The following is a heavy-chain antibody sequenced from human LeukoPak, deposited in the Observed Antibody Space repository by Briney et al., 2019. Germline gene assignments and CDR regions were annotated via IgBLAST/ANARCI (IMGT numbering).Heavy chain of an antibody. CDR1: GGTISSYY. CDR2: IYTSGST. CDR3: ARWGSNMAREKGDH. Sequence: SETLSLTCTVSGGTISSYYWSWIRQPAGKGLEWIGRIYTSGSTNYNPSLKSRVTMSVDTSKNQFSLKLSSVTAADTAVYYCARWGSNMAREKGDHWGQGTLVTVSS. D-gene: IGHD3-10*01. J-gene: IGHJ4*02. V-gene: IGHV4-4*07.